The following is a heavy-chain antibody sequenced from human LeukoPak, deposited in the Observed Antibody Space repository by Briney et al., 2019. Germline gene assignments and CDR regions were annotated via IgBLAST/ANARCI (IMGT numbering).Heavy chain of an antibody. D-gene: IGHD2-2*01. CDR1: GGSISSGDYY. CDR3: ARGVPVVPAALSLLDAFDI. V-gene: IGHV4-30-4*08. J-gene: IGHJ3*02. Sequence: SETLSLTCTVSGGSISSGDYYWSWIRQPPGKGLEWIGYIYYSGSTYYNPSLKSRVTISVDTSKNQFSLKLSSVTAADTAVYYCARGVPVVPAALSLLDAFDIWGQGTMVTVSS. CDR2: IYYSGST.